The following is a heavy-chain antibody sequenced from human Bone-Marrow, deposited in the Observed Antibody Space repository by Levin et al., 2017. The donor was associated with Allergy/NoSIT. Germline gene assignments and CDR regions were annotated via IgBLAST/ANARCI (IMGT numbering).Heavy chain of an antibody. CDR2: LNPNSGNT. CDR1: GYSFSRYD. V-gene: IGHV1-8*01. CDR3: ARGLLLYPHAFDI. Sequence: GESLKISSKATGYSFSRYDINWVRQATGQGPEWMGWLNPNSGNTVLAQKFQGRVTLTRNTSISTAYLELSSLRDDVTALYYCARGLLLYPHAFDIWGQGTVVTVSS. J-gene: IGHJ3*02. D-gene: IGHD2-2*02.